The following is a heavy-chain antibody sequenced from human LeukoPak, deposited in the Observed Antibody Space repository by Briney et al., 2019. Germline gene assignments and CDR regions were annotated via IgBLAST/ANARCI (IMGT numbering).Heavy chain of an antibody. J-gene: IGHJ6*02. CDR1: GYSFTSYW. CDR3: ARSGILWGYYYYGMDV. V-gene: IGHV5-51*01. D-gene: IGHD2-21*01. Sequence: GESLKISCKGSGYSFTSYWIGWVRQMPGKGLEWMGIIYPGDSDTRYSPSFQGQVTISADKSISTAYLQWSSLKASDTAMYYCARSGILWGYYYYGMDVWGQGTTVTVSS. CDR2: IYPGDSDT.